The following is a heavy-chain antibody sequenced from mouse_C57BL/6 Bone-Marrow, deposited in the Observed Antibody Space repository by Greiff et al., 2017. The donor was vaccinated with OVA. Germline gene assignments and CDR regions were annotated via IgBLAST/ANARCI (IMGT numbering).Heavy chain of an antibody. CDR3: ARSGRTAQATY. J-gene: IGHJ2*01. V-gene: IGHV1-82*01. D-gene: IGHD3-2*02. Sequence: VKLMESGPELVKPGASVKISCKASGYAFSSSWMNWVKQRPGKGLEWIGRIYPGDGDTNYNGKFKGKATLTADKSSSTAYMQRSSLTSEDSAVYFCARSGRTAQATYWGQGTTLTVSS. CDR1: GYAFSSSW. CDR2: IYPGDGDT.